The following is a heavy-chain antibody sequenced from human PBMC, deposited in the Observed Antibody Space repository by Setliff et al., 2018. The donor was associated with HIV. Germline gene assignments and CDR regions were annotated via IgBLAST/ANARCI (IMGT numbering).Heavy chain of an antibody. J-gene: IGHJ4*02. CDR3: ARGLGNFVPDLIGYFDY. CDR1: GGTSSSYT. CDR2: IIPMFGTA. V-gene: IGHV1-69*13. Sequence: GASVKVSCKASGGTSSSYTISWVRQAPGQGLEWMGGIIPMFGTANYAQKFQGRVTITADESTSTAYMELSSLRSDDTAVYYCARGLGNFVPDLIGYFDYWGQGTLVTVSS. D-gene: IGHD3-3*02.